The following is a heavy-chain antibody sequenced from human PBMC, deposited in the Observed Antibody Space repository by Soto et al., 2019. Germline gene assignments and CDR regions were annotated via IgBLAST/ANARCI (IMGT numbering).Heavy chain of an antibody. CDR2: ISAYNGNT. Sequence: GASVKVSCKASGYTFTSYGISWVRQAPGQGLEWMGWISAYNGNTNYAQKLQGRVTMTTDTSTSTAYMELRSLRSDDTAVYYCARDGHRIVVVPALTGVPLGNYYYYMDVWGKGATVTVSS. V-gene: IGHV1-18*01. D-gene: IGHD2-2*01. J-gene: IGHJ6*03. CDR1: GYTFTSYG. CDR3: ARDGHRIVVVPALTGVPLGNYYYYMDV.